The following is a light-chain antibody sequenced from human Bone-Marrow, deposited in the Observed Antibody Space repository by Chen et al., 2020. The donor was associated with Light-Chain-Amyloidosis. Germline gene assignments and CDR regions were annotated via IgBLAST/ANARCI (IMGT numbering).Light chain of an antibody. Sequence: KFMLTQPHSVSESPGKTVITSCTRSSGSIPTNYVQWYQQRPGSSPTTVIYEDDQRPSGVPDRFSGSIDRSSNSASLTISGLKTEDEADYYCQSYQGSSQRVFGGGTKLTVL. V-gene: IGLV6-57*01. CDR2: EDD. CDR1: SGSIPTNY. J-gene: IGLJ3*02. CDR3: QSYQGSSQRV.